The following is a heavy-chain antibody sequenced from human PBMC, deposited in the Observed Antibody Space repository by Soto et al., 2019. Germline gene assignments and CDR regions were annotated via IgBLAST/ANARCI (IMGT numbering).Heavy chain of an antibody. D-gene: IGHD5-12*01. Sequence: GGSLRLSCAASGFTFSSYSMNWVRQAPGKGLEWVSYISSSSSTIYYADSVKGRFTISRDKAKNSLYLQMNSLRDEDTAVYYCAREFPLGYDSLDYWGQGTLVTVSS. J-gene: IGHJ4*02. CDR2: ISSSSSTI. V-gene: IGHV3-48*02. CDR1: GFTFSSYS. CDR3: AREFPLGYDSLDY.